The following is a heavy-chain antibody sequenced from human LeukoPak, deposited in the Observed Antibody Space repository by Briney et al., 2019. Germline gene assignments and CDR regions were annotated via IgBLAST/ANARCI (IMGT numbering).Heavy chain of an antibody. CDR3: ARERYCSSTSCYGAPLYY. D-gene: IGHD2-2*01. J-gene: IGHJ4*02. V-gene: IGHV4-4*07. Sequence: SETLSLTCTVSGGSISSYYWSWIRQPAGKGLEWIGRIETSGNTNYKPSLKSRVTISVDTSKNQFSLKLSSVTAADTAVYYCARERYCSSTSCYGAPLYYWGQGTLVTVSS. CDR2: IETSGNT. CDR1: GGSISSYY.